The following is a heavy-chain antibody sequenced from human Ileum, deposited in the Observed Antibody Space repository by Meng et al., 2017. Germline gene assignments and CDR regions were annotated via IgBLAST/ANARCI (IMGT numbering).Heavy chain of an antibody. CDR3: ARHGGYSQDF. J-gene: IGHJ4*02. CDR1: SGSMSCNTH. CDR2: ISHSGSA. D-gene: IGHD4-23*01. V-gene: IGHV4-4*02. Sequence: VLLRVPTPELVRPSGPLSLPCAVSSGSMSCNTHWSGVRQPPGKGLEWIGQISHSGSAYYNPSLKSRVTMSVDKSKSQFSLMLTSVTAADTAIYYCARHGGYSQDFWGQGTLVTVSS.